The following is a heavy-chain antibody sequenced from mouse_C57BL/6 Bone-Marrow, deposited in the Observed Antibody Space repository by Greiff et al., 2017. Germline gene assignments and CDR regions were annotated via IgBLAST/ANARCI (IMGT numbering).Heavy chain of an antibody. D-gene: IGHD2-1*01. V-gene: IGHV1-50*01. J-gene: IGHJ4*01. Sequence: QVQLQQPGAELVKPGASVKLSCKASGYTFTSYWMQWVKQRPGQGLEWIGEIDPSDSYTNYNQKFKGKATLTVDTSSSTAYMQLSSLTSEDSSVYYCARIYPHYYAMDYWGQGTSVTVSS. CDR3: ARIYPHYYAMDY. CDR1: GYTFTSYW. CDR2: IDPSDSYT.